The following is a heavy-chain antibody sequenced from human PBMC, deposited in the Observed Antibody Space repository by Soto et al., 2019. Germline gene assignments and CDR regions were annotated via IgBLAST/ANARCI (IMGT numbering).Heavy chain of an antibody. CDR3: AKDPIAAPRAMDV. CDR2: ISSGGGTT. Sequence: EAQLSESGGGLVQPGGSLRLSCVASGFSFATYAMSWVRQAPGKGLEWVSDISSGGGTTYYADAVQGRFTISRDNSKNTLYLQMNTLRAGDTALYFCAKDPIAAPRAMDVWGRGTSVTVSS. V-gene: IGHV3-23*01. J-gene: IGHJ6*02. CDR1: GFSFATYA. D-gene: IGHD6-6*01.